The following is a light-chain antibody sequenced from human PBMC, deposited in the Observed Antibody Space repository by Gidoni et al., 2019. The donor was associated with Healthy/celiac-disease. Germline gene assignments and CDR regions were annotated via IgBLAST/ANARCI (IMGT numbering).Light chain of an antibody. CDR2: LCS. J-gene: IGKJ5*01. V-gene: IGKV2-28*01. Sequence: DSVMTQSPLSLPVTPGEPASISCRSSQSLLHSNGYNSLDWYLQKPGQSPQLLIYLCSNRASGVPDRFSVSGSGTDFTLKISRVEAEDVVVYYCIQALQTPPITFGQGTRLEIK. CDR1: QSLLHSNGYNS. CDR3: IQALQTPPIT.